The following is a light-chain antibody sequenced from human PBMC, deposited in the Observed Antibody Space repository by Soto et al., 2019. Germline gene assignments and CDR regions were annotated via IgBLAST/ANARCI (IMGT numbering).Light chain of an antibody. CDR3: CSYAGSFTFV. CDR2: DVN. Sequence: QSSRAQSRSVSGSPGQSVNISCTGTSSDVGGFHFVSWYQQHPGRAPKLIIFDVNARPSGVPDRFSGSKSGNTASLTISGLQADDEADYYCCSYAGSFTFVFGGGTNVTVL. V-gene: IGLV2-11*01. J-gene: IGLJ2*01. CDR1: SSDVGGFHF.